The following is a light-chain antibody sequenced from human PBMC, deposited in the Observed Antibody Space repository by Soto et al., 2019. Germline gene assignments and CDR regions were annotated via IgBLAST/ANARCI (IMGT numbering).Light chain of an antibody. J-gene: IGLJ2*01. CDR3: PSYDSSLSVVV. Sequence: QSVLTQPPSLSGAPGQRVTISCTGSSSNIGAGYDVHWYQQLPGTDPKLLIYGNSNRPSGVPDRFSGSKSGTSASLAITGLQAEDEADYYCPSYDSSLSVVVFGGGTKLTVL. CDR1: SSNIGAGYD. CDR2: GNS. V-gene: IGLV1-40*01.